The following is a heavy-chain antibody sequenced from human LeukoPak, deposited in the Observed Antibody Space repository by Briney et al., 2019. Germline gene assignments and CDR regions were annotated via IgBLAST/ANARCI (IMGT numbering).Heavy chain of an antibody. CDR1: GFTFSSYA. D-gene: IGHD7-27*01. J-gene: IGHJ4*02. Sequence: GGSLRLSCAASGFTFSSYAMSWVRQAPGKGVGWVSAISGSGGSTYYADSVKGRFTISRDNSKNTLYLQMNSLRAEDTAVYYCAKSSNWVPVDFDYWGQGTLVTVSS. V-gene: IGHV3-23*01. CDR3: AKSSNWVPVDFDY. CDR2: ISGSGGST.